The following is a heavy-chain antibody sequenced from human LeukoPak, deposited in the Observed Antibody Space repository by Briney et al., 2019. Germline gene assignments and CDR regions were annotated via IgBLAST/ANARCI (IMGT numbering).Heavy chain of an antibody. V-gene: IGHV3-53*01. CDR1: GFTFSSSA. J-gene: IGHJ3*02. CDR3: ARVRGAFDI. D-gene: IGHD3-10*01. CDR2: IYSGGST. Sequence: GGSLRLSCAASGFTFSSSAMSWVRQAPGKGLEWVSVIYSGGSTYYADSVKGRSTISRDNSKNTLYLQMNSLRAEDTAVYYCARVRGAFDIWGQGTMVTVSS.